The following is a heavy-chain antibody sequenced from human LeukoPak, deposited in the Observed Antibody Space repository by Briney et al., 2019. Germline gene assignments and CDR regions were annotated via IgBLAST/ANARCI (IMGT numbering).Heavy chain of an antibody. CDR1: GGSISSGDFY. CDR2: IYYSGTA. V-gene: IGHV4-31*03. D-gene: IGHD2-8*01. CDR3: ARCSNAHGVKFDY. J-gene: IGHJ4*02. Sequence: SETLSLTCTVSGGSISSGDFYWSCVRQHPEQGLGWIGYIYYSGTAYYHPSLKSRVTMSVDTSKNQFSLKLGSVTAADTAVYYCARCSNAHGVKFDYWGQGALVTVSS.